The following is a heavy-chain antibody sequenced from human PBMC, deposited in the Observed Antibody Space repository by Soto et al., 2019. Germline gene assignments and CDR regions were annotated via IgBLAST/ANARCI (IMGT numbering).Heavy chain of an antibody. V-gene: IGHV1-18*01. CDR2: ISASTRNT. J-gene: IGHJ2*01. D-gene: IGHD2-15*01. CDR3: VRCYCSVGSCYACWHFDL. CDR1: GYTFSDYA. Sequence: QVQLXXSEDXVKKPGAXXXVSXQASGYTFSDYAIIWVRQAPGXGLXXMGWISASTRNTDQAHNFQGRVXXXXXXXXXXXXXXXXXXXXXXXXVYYCVRCYCSVGSCYACWHFDLWGRGTLVTVSS.